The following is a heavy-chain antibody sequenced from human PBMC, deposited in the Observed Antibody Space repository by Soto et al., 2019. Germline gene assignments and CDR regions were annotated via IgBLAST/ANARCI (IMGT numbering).Heavy chain of an antibody. CDR2: ISYDGSNK. V-gene: IGHV3-30*03. CDR3: ASGNYGSGSYSKIPFDY. J-gene: IGHJ4*02. D-gene: IGHD3-10*01. Sequence: GGSLRLSCAASGFTFSSYGMHWVRQAPGKGLEWVAVISYDGSNKYYADSVKGRFTISRDNSKNTLYLQMNSLRAEDTAVYYCASGNYGSGSYSKIPFDYWGQGTLVTVSS. CDR1: GFTFSSYG.